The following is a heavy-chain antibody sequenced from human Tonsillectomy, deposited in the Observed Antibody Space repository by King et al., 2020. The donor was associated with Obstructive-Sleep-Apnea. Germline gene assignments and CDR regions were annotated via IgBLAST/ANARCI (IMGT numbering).Heavy chain of an antibody. J-gene: IGHJ4*02. CDR2: IKPEGSEQ. Sequence: DVQLVESGGGLVQPGGSLRLSCAASGFTFSDYLMTWVGQAPGKGLGWVAPIKPEGSEQLYVDSVTGRFTISRDNAKNQLYLQMNSLRAEDTAVYFCSRYIRGQGTLVTVSS. CDR1: GFTFSDYL. CDR3: SRYI. D-gene: IGHD3-9*01. V-gene: IGHV3-7*01.